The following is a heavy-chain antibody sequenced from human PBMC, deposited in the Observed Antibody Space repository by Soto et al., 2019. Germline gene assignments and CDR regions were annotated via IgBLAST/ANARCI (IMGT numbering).Heavy chain of an antibody. CDR1: EFTLSKYS. D-gene: IGHD1-1*01. J-gene: IGHJ6*02. Sequence: LRLSCAAAEFTLSKYSVTWVRQAPGKGLEWVSSMSYSGRYIHHADSVKGRFTISRDNGKNLVYLEMNSLRAEDTAVYYCARVDVERSGVFCQMGVWGPGTTVTVYS. CDR3: ARVDVERSGVFCQMGV. CDR2: MSYSGRYI. V-gene: IGHV3-21*01.